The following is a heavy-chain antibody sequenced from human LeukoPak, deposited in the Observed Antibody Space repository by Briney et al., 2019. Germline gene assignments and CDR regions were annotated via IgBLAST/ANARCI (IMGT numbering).Heavy chain of an antibody. J-gene: IGHJ4*02. Sequence: PGGSLRLSCAASGFIFDDYAMHWVRQAPGKGLEWVSGISWNSDTIGYADSVKGRFTISRDNAKNSLYLQMNSLRAEDTAVYYCARSIVATISGGKDYWGQGTLVTVSS. CDR2: ISWNSDTI. D-gene: IGHD5-12*01. CDR3: ARSIVATISGGKDY. V-gene: IGHV3-9*01. CDR1: GFIFDDYA.